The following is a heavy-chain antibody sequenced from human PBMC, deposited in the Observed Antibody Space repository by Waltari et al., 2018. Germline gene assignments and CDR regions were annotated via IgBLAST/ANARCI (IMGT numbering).Heavy chain of an antibody. J-gene: IGHJ6*02. D-gene: IGHD5-18*01. CDR3: ARDGYTYGYGGMGV. CDR2: MNGDGSST. CDR1: GFTVSSCW. V-gene: IGHV3-74*01. Sequence: EVQLVESGGGLVQPGGSLRLSCAASGFTVSSCWTQWVRQAPGKGLVWVSRMNGDGSSTTYADSVKGRFTISRDNAKNTLYLQMNSLRAEDTAVYYCARDGYTYGYGGMGVWGQGTTVTVSS.